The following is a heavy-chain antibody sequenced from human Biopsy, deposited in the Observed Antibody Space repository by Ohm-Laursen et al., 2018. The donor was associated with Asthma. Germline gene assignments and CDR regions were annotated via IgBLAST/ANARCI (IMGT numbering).Heavy chain of an antibody. D-gene: IGHD5-18*01. V-gene: IGHV1-24*01. CDR2: YDHEEGGT. CDR1: GYSLTDLS. Sequence: ASVKVSRKISGYSLTDLSIPWVRQAPGQGLEWMGGYDHEEGGTVIARRFQGRVTMTEDTSTDTAYMELSSLSSDDTAVYCCASDFPKDYVRYSFQFWGQGTLVTVSS. CDR3: ASDFPKDYVRYSFQF. J-gene: IGHJ4*02.